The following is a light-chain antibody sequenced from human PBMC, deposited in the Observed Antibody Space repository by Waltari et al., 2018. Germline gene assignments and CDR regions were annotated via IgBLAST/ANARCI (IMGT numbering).Light chain of an antibody. V-gene: IGKV3-15*01. J-gene: IGKJ1*01. Sequence: EIVMTQSPATLSVSPGERATLSCRASQSVSSNLAWYQQKPGHAPRLLIYGASTRATGIPARVSGSGSGTEFTLTISSLQSEDFAVYYCQQYNNWPPTRTFGPGTKVEIK. CDR3: QQYNNWPPTRT. CDR1: QSVSSN. CDR2: GAS.